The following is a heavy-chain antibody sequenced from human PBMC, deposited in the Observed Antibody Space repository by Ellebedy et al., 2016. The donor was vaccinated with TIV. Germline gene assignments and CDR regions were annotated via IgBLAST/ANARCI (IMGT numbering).Heavy chain of an antibody. V-gene: IGHV4-38-2*02. CDR1: GYSISSGYY. D-gene: IGHD1-26*01. J-gene: IGHJ4*02. CDR3: ARGVGGSYYADY. Sequence: MPGGSLRLSCTVSGYSISSGYYWAWIRQPPGKGLEWIGSIYHNGNTYDNPSLKSRVTISVDTSTNQFSLNLSSVTAADAAVYFCARGVGGSYYADYWGQGTLVTVSS. CDR2: IYHNGNT.